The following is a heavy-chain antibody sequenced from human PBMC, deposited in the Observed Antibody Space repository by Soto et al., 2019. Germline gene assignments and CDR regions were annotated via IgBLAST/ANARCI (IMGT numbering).Heavy chain of an antibody. CDR3: ARDVRICSSTSCYYYGMDV. D-gene: IGHD2-2*01. CDR1: GFTFSSYG. CDR2: IWYDGSNK. V-gene: IGHV3-33*01. J-gene: IGHJ6*02. Sequence: GGSLRLCCAASGFTFSSYGMHWVRQAPGKGLEWVAVIWYDGSNKYYADSVKGRFTISRDNSKNTLYLQMNSLRAEDTAVYYCARDVRICSSTSCYYYGMDVWGQGTTVTVSS.